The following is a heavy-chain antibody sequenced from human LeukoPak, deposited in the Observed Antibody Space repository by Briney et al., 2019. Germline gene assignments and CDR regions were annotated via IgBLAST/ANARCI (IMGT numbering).Heavy chain of an antibody. CDR1: GGSISSYY. V-gene: IGHV4-59*01. D-gene: IGHD6-19*01. CDR3: ARSSQWPDTLFGY. J-gene: IGHJ4*02. Sequence: SETLSLTCTVSGGSISSYYWSWIRQPPGKGLEWIGYIYYGGSTNYNPSLRSRVTISVDTSKNQFSLNLSSVTAADTAVYYCARSSQWPDTLFGYWGQGTLVTVSS. CDR2: IYYGGST.